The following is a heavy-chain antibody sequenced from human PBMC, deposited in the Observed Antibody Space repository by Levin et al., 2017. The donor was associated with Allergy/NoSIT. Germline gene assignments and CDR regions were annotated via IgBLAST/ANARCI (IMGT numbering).Heavy chain of an antibody. V-gene: IGHV3-9*01. J-gene: IGHJ3*02. Sequence: HPGGSLRLSCAASGFTFDDYAMHWVRQAPGKGLEWVSGISWNRGKIDYADSVKGRFTISRDSAKNSLYLQMNSLRAEDTALYYCAKGADSSGSANVFDIWGQGTMVTVSS. CDR3: AKGADSSGSANVFDI. CDR1: GFTFDDYA. D-gene: IGHD3-22*01. CDR2: ISWNRGKI.